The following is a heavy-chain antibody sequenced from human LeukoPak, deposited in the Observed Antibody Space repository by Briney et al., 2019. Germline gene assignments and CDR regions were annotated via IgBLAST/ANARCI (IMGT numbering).Heavy chain of an antibody. D-gene: IGHD3-10*01. CDR3: ARLYGSGSYSPIDY. CDR2: IWYDGSNK. V-gene: IGHV3-33*01. Sequence: GSLRLSCAASGFTFSSYGMHWVRQAPGKGLEWVAVIWYDGSNKYYADSVKGRFTISRDNSKNTLYLQMNSLRAEDTAVYYCARLYGSGSYSPIDYWGQGTLVTVSS. CDR1: GFTFSSYG. J-gene: IGHJ4*02.